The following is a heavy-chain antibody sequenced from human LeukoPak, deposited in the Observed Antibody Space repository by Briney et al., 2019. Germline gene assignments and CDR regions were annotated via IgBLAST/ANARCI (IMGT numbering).Heavy chain of an antibody. V-gene: IGHV4-59*01. J-gene: IGHJ4*02. D-gene: IGHD2-2*01. Sequence: SETLSLTCTVSGGSISSYYWSWIRQPPGQGLERIGYIYYSGSTNYNPSLKSRVTISVDTSKNQFSLKLSSVTAADTAVYYCAREASVPRAFVYWGQGTLVTVAS. CDR1: GGSISSYY. CDR2: IYYSGST. CDR3: AREASVPRAFVY.